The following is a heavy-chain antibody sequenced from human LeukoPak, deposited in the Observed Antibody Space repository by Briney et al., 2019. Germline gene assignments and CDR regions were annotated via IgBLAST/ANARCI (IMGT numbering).Heavy chain of an antibody. CDR2: VYYSGST. J-gene: IGHJ3*02. V-gene: IGHV4-59*01. Sequence: SETLSLTCTVSGGSISSYFWSWIRQPPGKRLEWIGYVYYSGSTNYNPSLKSRVTISVDTSKKQFSLKLSSATAADTAVYYCARVLDLSKRGLDAFDIWGQGTMVTVSS. CDR1: GGSISSYF. CDR3: ARVLDLSKRGLDAFDI. D-gene: IGHD3-16*01.